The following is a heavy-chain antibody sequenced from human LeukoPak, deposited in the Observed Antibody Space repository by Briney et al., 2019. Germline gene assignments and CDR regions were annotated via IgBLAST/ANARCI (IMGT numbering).Heavy chain of an antibody. J-gene: IGHJ4*02. CDR3: ATADGPVHKN. CDR1: GGSISSSSYY. V-gene: IGHV4-39*01. Sequence: SETLSLTCTVSGGSISSSSYYWGWIRQPPGKGLEWIGSIYYSGSTYYNPSLKSRVTISVDTSKNQFSLKLSSVTAADTAVYYCATADGPVHKNWGQGTLVTVSS. CDR2: IYYSGST.